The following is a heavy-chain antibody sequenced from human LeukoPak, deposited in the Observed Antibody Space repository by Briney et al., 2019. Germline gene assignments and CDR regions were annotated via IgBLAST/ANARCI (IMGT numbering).Heavy chain of an antibody. J-gene: IGHJ4*02. V-gene: IGHV4-59*08. CDR2: IYYSGST. CDR3: ARRLYSSGEFDY. CDR1: GGSISSYY. D-gene: IGHD6-19*01. Sequence: PSETLSLTCTVSGGSISSYYWSWIRQPPGKGLEWIGYIYYSGSTNYNPSLKSRVTISVDTSKIQFSLKLSSVTAADTAVYYCARRLYSSGEFDYWGQGTLVTVSS.